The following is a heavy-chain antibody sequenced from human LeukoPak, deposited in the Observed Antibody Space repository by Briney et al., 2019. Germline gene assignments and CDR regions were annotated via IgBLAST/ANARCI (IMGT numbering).Heavy chain of an antibody. CDR2: ISYDGSNK. Sequence: GGSLRLSCAASGFTFSSYGMHWVRQAPGKGLEWVAVISYDGSNKYYADSVKGRFTISRDNSKNTLYPQMNSLRAEDTAVYYCAKAAAGGYDFWSGYYGYFDYWGQGTLVTVSS. D-gene: IGHD3-3*01. J-gene: IGHJ4*02. CDR1: GFTFSSYG. V-gene: IGHV3-30*18. CDR3: AKAAAGGYDFWSGYYGYFDY.